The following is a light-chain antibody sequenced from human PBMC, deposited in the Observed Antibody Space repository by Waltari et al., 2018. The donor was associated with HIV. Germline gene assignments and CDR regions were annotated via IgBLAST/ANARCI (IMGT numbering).Light chain of an antibody. CDR3: QQYGSSAIT. V-gene: IGKV3-20*01. CDR2: GAS. Sequence: LLTPSQDTMSSSPGERATLSCRASQSVASSYLAWYQQKPGQAPRLLIYGASRRATGVPDSISGSGSGTDFTLTISRLQPEDSAVYYCQQYGSSAITFGQGTRLEIK. CDR1: QSVASSY. J-gene: IGKJ5*01.